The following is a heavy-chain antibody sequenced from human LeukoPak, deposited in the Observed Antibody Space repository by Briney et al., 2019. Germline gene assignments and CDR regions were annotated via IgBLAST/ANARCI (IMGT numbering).Heavy chain of an antibody. CDR3: VRDHEYGDNDY. CDR1: GYTFTGYY. V-gene: IGHV1-2*02. CDR2: INPNSGGT. Sequence: APVKVSCKASGYTFTGYYMHWVRQAPGQGLEWMGWINPNSGGTNYAQKFQGRVTMTRDTSTSTAYMELSSLTSEDTAVYFCVRDHEYGDNDYWGQGTLVTVSS. D-gene: IGHD4-17*01. J-gene: IGHJ4*02.